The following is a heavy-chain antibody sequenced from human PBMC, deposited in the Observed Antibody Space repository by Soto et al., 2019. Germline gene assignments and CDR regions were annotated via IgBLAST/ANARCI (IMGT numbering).Heavy chain of an antibody. J-gene: IGHJ4*02. D-gene: IGHD2-21*02. V-gene: IGHV3-7*05. CDR1: GFTFSSYW. CDR3: ARSGRRGGDPFDY. Sequence: EVQLVESGGGLVQPGGSLRLSCAASGFTFSSYWMSWVRQAPGKGLEWVANIKQDGSEKYYVDSVKGRFTISRDNAKNSLYLQMNSLRAEDTAVYYCARSGRRGGDPFDYWGQGTLVTVSS. CDR2: IKQDGSEK.